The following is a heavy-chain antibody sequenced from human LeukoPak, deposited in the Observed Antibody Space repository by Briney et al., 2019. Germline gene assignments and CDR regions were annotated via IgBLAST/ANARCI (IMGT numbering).Heavy chain of an antibody. D-gene: IGHD2-2*01. CDR1: GFTFSSYS. CDR2: ISSSSSTI. V-gene: IGHV3-48*01. CDR3: ARGEDIVVVPAALAFDI. Sequence: GGSLRLSCAASGFTFSSYSMNWVRQAPGKGLEWVSYISSSSSTIYYADSVKGRFTIPRDNAKNSLYLQMNSLRAEDTAVYYCARGEDIVVVPAALAFDIWGQGTMVTVSS. J-gene: IGHJ3*02.